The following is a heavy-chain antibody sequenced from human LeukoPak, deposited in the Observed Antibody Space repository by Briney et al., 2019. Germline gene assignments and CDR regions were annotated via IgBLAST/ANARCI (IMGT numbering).Heavy chain of an antibody. CDR3: ARVPPWYYGMDV. CDR2: ISAYNGNT. J-gene: IGHJ6*02. Sequence: ASVKVSCKASGYTFTSYGISWVRQAPGQGLEWMGWISAYNGNTNYAQKFQGRVTMTRDTSISTAYMELSRLRSDDTAVYYCARVPPWYYGMDVWGQGTTVTVSS. CDR1: GYTFTSYG. V-gene: IGHV1-18*04.